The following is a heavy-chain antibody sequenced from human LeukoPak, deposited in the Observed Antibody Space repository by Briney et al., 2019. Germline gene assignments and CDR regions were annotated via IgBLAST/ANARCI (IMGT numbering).Heavy chain of an antibody. CDR3: ARDRGIGSTSGQGVYYFDY. CDR2: IFCSGST. D-gene: IGHD2-2*01. Sequence: PSETLSLTCAVSGGSLSSNNGWSWVRQPPGKGLEWIGEIFCSGSTNYNPSLKSRVTISLDKSKNQSFLKLNSVTAADTAMYYCARDRGIGSTSGQGVYYFDYWGQGTLVTVSS. J-gene: IGHJ4*02. CDR1: GGSLSSNNG. V-gene: IGHV4-4*02.